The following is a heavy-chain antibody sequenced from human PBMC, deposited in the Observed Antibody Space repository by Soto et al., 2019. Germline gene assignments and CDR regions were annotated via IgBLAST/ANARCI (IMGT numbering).Heavy chain of an antibody. J-gene: IGHJ4*02. CDR2: IGVST. Sequence: GGSLRLSCAASGFTFSNYALTWVRQAPGKGLEWLSAIGVSTYYADSVKGRFTISRDNSRNTLYLQMSSLRAEDTAVYYCARLSWIQLEYYFDYWGQGTLVTVSS. D-gene: IGHD5-18*01. CDR3: ARLSWIQLEYYFDY. CDR1: GFTFSNYA. V-gene: IGHV3-23*01.